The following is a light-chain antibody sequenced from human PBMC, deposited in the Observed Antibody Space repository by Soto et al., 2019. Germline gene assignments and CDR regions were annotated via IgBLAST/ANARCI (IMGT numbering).Light chain of an antibody. CDR3: SSYTSSSTLV. CDR1: SSDVGAYKY. V-gene: IGLV2-14*01. Sequence: QSALTQPGSVSGSPGQSITFSCTGTSSDVGAYKYVSWYQQHPGKVPKLMIYEVNNRPSGVSNRFSGSKSGNTASLTISGLQAEDEADYYCSSYTSSSTLVFGGGTQLTVL. J-gene: IGLJ2*01. CDR2: EVN.